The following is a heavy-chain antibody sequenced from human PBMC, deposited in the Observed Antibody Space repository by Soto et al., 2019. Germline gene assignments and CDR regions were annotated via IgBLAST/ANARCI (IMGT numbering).Heavy chain of an antibody. CDR1: GYSFTSYW. J-gene: IGHJ6*02. V-gene: IGHV5-10-1*01. CDR3: ARRHYYGSGSYYQQYGMDV. CDR2: IDPSDSYT. D-gene: IGHD3-10*01. Sequence: PGKSLKISCKGSGYSFTSYWISWVRQMPGKGLEWMGRIDPSDSYTNYSPSFQGHVTISADKSISTAYLQWSSLKASDTAMYYCARRHYYGSGSYYQQYGMDVWGQGTTVTVSS.